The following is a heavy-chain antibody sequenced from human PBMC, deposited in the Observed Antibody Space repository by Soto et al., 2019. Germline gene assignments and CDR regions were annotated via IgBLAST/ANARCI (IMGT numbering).Heavy chain of an antibody. Sequence: EVQLVESGGGVVQPGGSLRLSCAASGFALSGYWMHWVRQPAGKGLMWVSRINSDGSDTSSADSVKGRFTISRDNAKNALYLQMNSLGVEDTAVYYCVRGAPYDFWGQGVQVTVSS. J-gene: IGHJ4*02. V-gene: IGHV3-74*01. D-gene: IGHD3-10*01. CDR3: VRGAPYDF. CDR2: INSDGSDT. CDR1: GFALSGYW.